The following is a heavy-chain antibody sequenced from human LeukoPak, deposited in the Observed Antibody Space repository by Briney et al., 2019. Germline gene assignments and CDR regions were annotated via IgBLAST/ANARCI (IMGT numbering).Heavy chain of an antibody. D-gene: IGHD4-11*01. CDR1: GFTFNSIQ. Sequence: QHGRSLRLSCSASGFTFNSIQMACVRAAPGKGLEWLSYISSGGGERFYADSVKGRFTISRDNAKNSLYLQMNSLRAEDTAVYFCARWGHSDYNSFPTKFDYWGRGTRVTVSS. CDR2: ISSGGGER. CDR3: ARWGHSDYNSFPTKFDY. V-gene: IGHV3-48*03. J-gene: IGHJ4*02.